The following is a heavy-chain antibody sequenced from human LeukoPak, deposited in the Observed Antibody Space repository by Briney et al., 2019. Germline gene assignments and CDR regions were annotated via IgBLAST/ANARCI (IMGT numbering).Heavy chain of an antibody. CDR1: GFTFGSFS. CDR3: AKKIDSGSYPLDY. Sequence: GGSLRLSCAASGFTFGSFSMSWVRQAPGKGLEWVSVISGSGETTFYADSVRGRFTISRDNSKSTLYLQMTSLRAEDTGVYYCAKKIDSGSYPLDYWGQGTLVTVSS. V-gene: IGHV3-23*01. D-gene: IGHD3-10*01. CDR2: ISGSGETT. J-gene: IGHJ4*02.